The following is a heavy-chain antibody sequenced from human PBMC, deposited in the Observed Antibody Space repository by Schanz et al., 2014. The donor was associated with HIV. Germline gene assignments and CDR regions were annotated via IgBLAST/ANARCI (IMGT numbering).Heavy chain of an antibody. J-gene: IGHJ3*02. Sequence: QVQLVESGGGLVQPGGSLRLSCAASGFTFSSYSMNWVRQAPGKGLEWVAVISYDGRNKYYADSVKGRFTISRDNSKNTLYLKMNSLRAEDTAIYYCARSPDWAGTDAFDIWGQGTMVTVSS. D-gene: IGHD6-19*01. V-gene: IGHV3-30*03. CDR1: GFTFSSYS. CDR2: ISYDGRNK. CDR3: ARSPDWAGTDAFDI.